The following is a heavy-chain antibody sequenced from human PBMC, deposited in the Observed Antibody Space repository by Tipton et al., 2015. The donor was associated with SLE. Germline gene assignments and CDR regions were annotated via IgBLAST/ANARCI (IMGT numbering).Heavy chain of an antibody. D-gene: IGHD6-19*01. CDR3: ARTRSGRNWFDP. Sequence: SLRLSCSASGFTFSSYAMHWVRQAPGKGLEWVAVISYDGSNKYYADSVKGRFTISRENSKTTLYLQMNSLRAEDTAVYYCARTRSGRNWFDPWGQGTLVSVSS. J-gene: IGHJ5*02. CDR1: GFTFSSYA. V-gene: IGHV3-30-3*01. CDR2: ISYDGSNK.